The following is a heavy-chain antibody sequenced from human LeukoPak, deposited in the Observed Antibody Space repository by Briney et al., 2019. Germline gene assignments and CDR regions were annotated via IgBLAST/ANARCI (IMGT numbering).Heavy chain of an antibody. D-gene: IGHD4-11*01. CDR3: ANNYGLRGYYYYMDV. V-gene: IGHV3-30*02. CDR1: GFTFSSYG. CDR2: IRYDGSNK. J-gene: IGHJ6*03. Sequence: GGSLRLSCAASGFTFSSYGMHWVRQAPGKGLEWVAFIRYDGSNKYYADSVKGRFTISRDNSKNALYLQMNSLRAEDTAVYYCANNYGLRGYYYYMDVWGKGTTVTVSS.